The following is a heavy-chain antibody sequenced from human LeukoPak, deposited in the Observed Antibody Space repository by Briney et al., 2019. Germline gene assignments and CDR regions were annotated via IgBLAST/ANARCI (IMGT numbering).Heavy chain of an antibody. Sequence: SETLSLTCAVYGGSFSGYYWNWIRQPPGKGLEWIGEINHSGSTNYNPSLKSRVTISVDTSKNQFSLKLSSVTAADTAVYYCARGGFSGYPDDYWGQGTLVTVSS. V-gene: IGHV4-34*01. CDR2: INHSGST. D-gene: IGHD3-22*01. CDR1: GGSFSGYY. CDR3: ARGGFSGYPDDY. J-gene: IGHJ4*02.